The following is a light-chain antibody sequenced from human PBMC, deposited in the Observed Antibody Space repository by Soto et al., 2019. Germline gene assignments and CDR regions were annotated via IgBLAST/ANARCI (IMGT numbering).Light chain of an antibody. CDR2: KDN. Sequence: SYELTQSPSVSVSPGQTARISCSGDALPKQYAYWYQQRPGQAPVVVIYKDNERPSGIPERFSGSSSGTTVTLTISGVQAEDEADYYCQSADSSGTNRVFGGGTKLTVL. J-gene: IGLJ2*01. CDR1: ALPKQY. V-gene: IGLV3-25*03. CDR3: QSADSSGTNRV.